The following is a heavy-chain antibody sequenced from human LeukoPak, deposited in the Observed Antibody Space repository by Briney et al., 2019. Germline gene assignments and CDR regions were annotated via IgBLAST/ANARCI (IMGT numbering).Heavy chain of an antibody. Sequence: SETLSLTCAVYGGSFSSYYWSWIRQPPGKGLEWIGYIYYSGSTNYNPSLKSRVTISVDTSKNQFSLKLSSVTAADTAVYYCARDHAAAAGSYYYYYGMDVWGQGTTVTVSS. CDR3: ARDHAAAAGSYYYYYGMDV. J-gene: IGHJ6*02. V-gene: IGHV4-59*01. CDR2: IYYSGST. D-gene: IGHD6-13*01. CDR1: GGSFSSYY.